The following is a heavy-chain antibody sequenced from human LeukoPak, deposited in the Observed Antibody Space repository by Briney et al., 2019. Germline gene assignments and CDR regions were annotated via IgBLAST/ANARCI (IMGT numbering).Heavy chain of an antibody. CDR1: GFTFDDYA. J-gene: IGHJ4*02. Sequence: PGGSLRLSCAASGFTFDDYAMHWVRQAPGKGLEWVSGISWNSGSIGYADSVKGRFTISRDNAKNSLYLQMNSLRAEDTALYYCAKGPHGNPALDYWGQGTLVTVSS. CDR2: ISWNSGSI. V-gene: IGHV3-9*01. D-gene: IGHD4-23*01. CDR3: AKGPHGNPALDY.